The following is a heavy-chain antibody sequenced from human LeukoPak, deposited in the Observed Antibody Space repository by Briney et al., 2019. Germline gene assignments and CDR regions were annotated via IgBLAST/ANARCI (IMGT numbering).Heavy chain of an antibody. J-gene: IGHJ5*02. V-gene: IGHV4-34*01. CDR3: ARRRQWLVFNWFDP. CDR1: GGSFSGYY. D-gene: IGHD6-19*01. CDR2: INHSGST. Sequence: PSETLSLTCAVYGGSFSGYYWSWIRQPPGKGLEWIGEINHSGSTNYNPSLKSRVTISVDTSKNQFSLKLSSVTAADTAVYYCARRRQWLVFNWFDPWGQGTPVTVSS.